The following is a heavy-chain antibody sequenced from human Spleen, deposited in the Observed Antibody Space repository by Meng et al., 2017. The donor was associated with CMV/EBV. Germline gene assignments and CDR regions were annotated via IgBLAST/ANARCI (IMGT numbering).Heavy chain of an antibody. D-gene: IGHD4-17*01. CDR1: GFTFSSYS. V-gene: IGHV3-21*01. CDR3: ARDRRPTTNPYYYYGMDV. CDR2: ISSSSSYI. Sequence: GGSLRLSCAASGFTFSSYSMNWVRQAPGKGLEWVSSISSSSSYIYYADSVKGRFTISRDNAKNSLYLQMNSLRAEDTAVYYCARDRRPTTNPYYYYGMDVWGQGTTVTVSS. J-gene: IGHJ6*02.